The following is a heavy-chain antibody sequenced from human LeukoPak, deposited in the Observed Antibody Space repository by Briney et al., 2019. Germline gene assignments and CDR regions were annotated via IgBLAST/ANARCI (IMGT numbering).Heavy chain of an antibody. J-gene: IGHJ4*02. CDR2: ISSSSSTI. V-gene: IGHV3-48*01. D-gene: IGHD1-26*01. CDR3: ARGTFVGATTGRPFDY. CDR1: GFTFSSYS. Sequence: PGGTLRLSCAASGFTFSSYSMNWVRQAPGKGLEWGSYISSSSSTIYYADSVKGRFTISRDNAKNSLYLQMNSLRAEDTAVYYCARGTFVGATTGRPFDYWGQGTLVTVSS.